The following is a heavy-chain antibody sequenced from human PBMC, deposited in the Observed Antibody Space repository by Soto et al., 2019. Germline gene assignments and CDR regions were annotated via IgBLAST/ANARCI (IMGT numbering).Heavy chain of an antibody. CDR3: ARDRGGGERVPAAGPIPFNYYYYYMDV. Sequence: QLGGSLRLSCAASGFTFSSYAMHWVRQAPGKGLEYVSAISSNGGSTYYANSVKGRFTISRDNSKNTLYLQMGSLRAEDLAVYYCARDRGGGERVPAAGPIPFNYYYYYMDVWGKGTTVTVSS. CDR2: ISSNGGST. CDR1: GFTFSSYA. D-gene: IGHD2-2*01. V-gene: IGHV3-64*01. J-gene: IGHJ6*03.